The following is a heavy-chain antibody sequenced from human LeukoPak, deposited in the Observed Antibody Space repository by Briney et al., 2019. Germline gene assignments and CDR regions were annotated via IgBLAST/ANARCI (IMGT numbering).Heavy chain of an antibody. D-gene: IGHD3-10*01. CDR3: AKKGKAYYYYYYMDV. CDR1: GFSFSSYA. V-gene: IGHV3-33*06. Sequence: GGSLRLSCAASGFSFSSYAMSWVRQAPGKGLKWVAVIWYDGSNKYYADSVKGRFTISRDNSKNTLYLQMNSLRAEDTAVYYCAKKGKAYYYYYYMDVWGKGTTVTVSS. J-gene: IGHJ6*03. CDR2: IWYDGSNK.